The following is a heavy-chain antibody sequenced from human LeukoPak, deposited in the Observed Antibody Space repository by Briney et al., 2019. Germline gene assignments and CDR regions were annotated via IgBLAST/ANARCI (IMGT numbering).Heavy chain of an antibody. D-gene: IGHD6-19*01. CDR3: ARAAYSSGWTVEYYFDY. CDR2: INPDSGDT. CDR1: GYTFTGYY. Sequence: ASVKVSCKASGYTFTGYYIHWVRQAPGQGLEWMGRINPDSGDTNYAQNFQGRVTMTRDTSTSTVYMELSSLRSEDTAVYYCARAAYSSGWTVEYYFDYWGQGTLVTVSS. J-gene: IGHJ4*02. V-gene: IGHV1-2*06.